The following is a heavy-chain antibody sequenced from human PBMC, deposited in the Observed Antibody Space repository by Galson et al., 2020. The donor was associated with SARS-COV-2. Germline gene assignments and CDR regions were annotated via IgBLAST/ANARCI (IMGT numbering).Heavy chain of an antibody. CDR3: ARDPTVVTTLLDYYYGMDV. Sequence: ASVKVSCKASGYTFTSYYTHWVRQAPGQGLEWMGIINPSGGSTSYAQKFQGRVTMTRDTSTSTVYMELSSLRSEDTAVYYCARDPTVVTTLLDYYYGMDVWGQGTTVTVS. CDR1: GYTFTSYY. D-gene: IGHD2-15*01. J-gene: IGHJ6*02. V-gene: IGHV1-46*01. CDR2: INPSGGST.